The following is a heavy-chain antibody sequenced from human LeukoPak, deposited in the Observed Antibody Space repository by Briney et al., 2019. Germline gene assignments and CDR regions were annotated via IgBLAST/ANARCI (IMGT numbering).Heavy chain of an antibody. V-gene: IGHV3-74*01. D-gene: IGHD2-21*01. CDR3: ARDGVAFDY. CDR1: GFTFSNYW. CDR2: INSDGSST. J-gene: IGHJ4*02. Sequence: GGSLRLSCAASGFTFSNYWMNWVRQAPGKGLVWVSRINSDGSSTTYADSVKGRFTISRDNARNTLYLQMNSLRAEDTAVYYCARDGVAFDYWGQGTLVTVSS.